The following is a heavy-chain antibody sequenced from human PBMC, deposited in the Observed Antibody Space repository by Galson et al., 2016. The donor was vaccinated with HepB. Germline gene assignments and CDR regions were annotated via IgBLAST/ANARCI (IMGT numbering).Heavy chain of an antibody. J-gene: IGHJ4*02. Sequence: SLRLSCAASGFSFSSYSMNWVRQAPGKGLEWVSFISDTSDYIYHADSLKGRFTISRDNTKNLAFLQMGRLRAEDTDVSYCARNLFSGAGYSVDYLGQGTLVAVSS. V-gene: IGHV3-21*01. CDR2: ISDTSDYI. CDR3: ARNLFSGAGYSVDY. CDR1: GFSFSSYS. D-gene: IGHD2-15*01.